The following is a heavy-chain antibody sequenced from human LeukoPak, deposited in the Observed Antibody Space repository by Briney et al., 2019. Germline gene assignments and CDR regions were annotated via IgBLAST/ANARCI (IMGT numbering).Heavy chain of an antibody. J-gene: IGHJ4*02. CDR3: VGATFDY. V-gene: IGHV1-46*01. CDR2: INPSGGST. CDR1: GYTFTSYA. Sequence: ASVKVSCKASGYTFTSYAMNWVRQAPGQGLEWMGIINPSGGSTSYAQKFQGRVTMTRDTSTSTVYMELSSLRSEDTAVYYCVGATFDYWGQGTLVTVSS.